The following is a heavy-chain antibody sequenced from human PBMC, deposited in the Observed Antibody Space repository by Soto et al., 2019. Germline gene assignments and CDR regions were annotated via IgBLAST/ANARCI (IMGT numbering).Heavy chain of an antibody. CDR1: GDSISTFY. D-gene: IGHD3-3*01. V-gene: IGHV4-59*01. CDR3: ARVRSNLFDY. CDR2: VHYSGST. J-gene: IGHJ4*02. Sequence: SETLSLTCTVSGDSISTFYWSWIRQPPGKGLEWIGYVHYSGSTNYNPSLKSQVIISVDTSKNQFSLKLSSVTAADTAVYFCARVRSNLFDYWGQGTLVTVSS.